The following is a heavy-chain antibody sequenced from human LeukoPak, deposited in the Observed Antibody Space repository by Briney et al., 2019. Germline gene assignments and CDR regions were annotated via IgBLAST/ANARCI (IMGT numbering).Heavy chain of an antibody. CDR3: ARVKRSYSSSWYPFDY. CDR2: IYYSGST. V-gene: IGHV4-59*08. D-gene: IGHD6-13*01. CDR1: GGSISSYY. Sequence: SETLSLTCTVSGGSISSYYWSWIRQPPVKGLEWIGYIYYSGSTDYNPSLKSRVTISLDTSKNQFSLNLSSVTAADTAVYYCARVKRSYSSSWYPFDYWGQGTLVTVSS. J-gene: IGHJ4*02.